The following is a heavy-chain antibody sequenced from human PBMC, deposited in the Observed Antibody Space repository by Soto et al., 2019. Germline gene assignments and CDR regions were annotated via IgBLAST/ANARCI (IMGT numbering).Heavy chain of an antibody. CDR1: GGTFSSYA. CDR3: ASPTSSNRYYYGMNI. V-gene: IGHV1-69*12. Sequence: QVQLVQSGAEVKKPGSSVKVSGKASGGTFSSYAISWVRQAPGQGLEWMGGIIPIFGTAAYAHKFQGRVTITAAESTSTAYMELSSLRAEAAAGYYGASPTSSNRYYYGMNIWWKGTTVTVSS. J-gene: IGHJ6*01. CDR2: IIPIFGTA. D-gene: IGHD4-4*01.